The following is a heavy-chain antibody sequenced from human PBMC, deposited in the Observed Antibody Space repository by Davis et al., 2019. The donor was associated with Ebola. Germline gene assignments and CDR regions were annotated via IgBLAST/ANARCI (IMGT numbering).Heavy chain of an antibody. CDR2: MNPNSGNT. V-gene: IGHV1-8*01. D-gene: IGHD2-15*01. J-gene: IGHJ4*02. CDR1: GYTFTSYD. CDR3: ARFKRYCSGGSCPGTIDY. Sequence: ASVKVSCKASGYTFTSYDINWVRQATGQGLEWMGWMNPNSGNTGYAQKFQGRVTMTRNTSISTAYMELSSLRSEDTAVYYCARFKRYCSGGSCPGTIDYWGQGTLVTVSS.